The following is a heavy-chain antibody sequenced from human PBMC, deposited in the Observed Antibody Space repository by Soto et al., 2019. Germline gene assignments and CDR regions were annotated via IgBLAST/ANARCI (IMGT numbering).Heavy chain of an antibody. V-gene: IGHV4-4*02. D-gene: IGHD7-27*01. CDR2: IYHSGST. CDR1: SASISSSNW. J-gene: IGHJ4*02. CDR3: ARDAGLTAINEYYFDS. Sequence: PSETLSLTCAVSSASISSSNWWSWVRQPPGKGLEWIGEIYHSGSTNYNPSLKSRVTISMDKSNNQFSLKLSSVTAADTAVFYFARDAGLTAINEYYFDSWGQGTLVTVSS.